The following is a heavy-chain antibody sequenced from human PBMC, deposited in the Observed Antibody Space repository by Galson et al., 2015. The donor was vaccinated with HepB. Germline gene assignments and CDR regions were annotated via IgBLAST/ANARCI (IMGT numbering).Heavy chain of an antibody. CDR1: GFTFSNAW. D-gene: IGHD5-24*01. CDR2: IKSKTDGGTT. Sequence: SLRLSCAASGFTFSNAWMSWVRQAPGKGLEWVGRIKSKTDGGTTDYAAPVKDRFTISRDDSKNTLYLQMNSLKTEDTAVYYCTTRRWLQPPADYWGQGTLVTVSS. CDR3: TTRRWLQPPADY. J-gene: IGHJ4*02. V-gene: IGHV3-15*01.